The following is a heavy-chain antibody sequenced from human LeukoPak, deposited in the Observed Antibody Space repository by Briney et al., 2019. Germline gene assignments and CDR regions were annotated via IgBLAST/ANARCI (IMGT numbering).Heavy chain of an antibody. J-gene: IGHJ6*03. D-gene: IGHD2-21*01. CDR3: ARAPVFHYYYMDV. Sequence: VGSLRLSCAASGFTFSSYSMNWVRQAPGKGLEWVSSISSSSSYIYYADSVKGRFTISRDDAKNSLYLQMNSLRAEDTAVYYCARAPVFHYYYMDVWGKGTTVTVSS. V-gene: IGHV3-21*01. CDR1: GFTFSSYS. CDR2: ISSSSSYI.